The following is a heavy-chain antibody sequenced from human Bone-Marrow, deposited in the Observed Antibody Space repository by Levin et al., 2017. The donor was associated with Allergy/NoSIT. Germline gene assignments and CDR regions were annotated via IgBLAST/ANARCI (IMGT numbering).Heavy chain of an antibody. CDR1: GYTFNSYA. D-gene: IGHD2-2*01. Sequence: ASVKVSCKASGYTFNSYALSWVRQAPGQGLEWLAWINTYNGNTNYAQKVQGRVTLTTDTSTNTAYMELRSLRSDDTAVYYCARVGCSSTSCYVGNWFDPWGQGTLVTVSS. CDR2: INTYNGNT. V-gene: IGHV1-18*01. CDR3: ARVGCSSTSCYVGNWFDP. J-gene: IGHJ5*02.